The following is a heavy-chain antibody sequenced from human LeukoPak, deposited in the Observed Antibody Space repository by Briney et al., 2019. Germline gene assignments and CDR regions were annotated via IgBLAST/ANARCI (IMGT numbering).Heavy chain of an antibody. CDR1: GFTFSSYA. V-gene: IGHV3-23*01. J-gene: IGHJ4*02. D-gene: IGHD1-7*01. Sequence: PGGSLRLSCAASGFTFSSYAMSWVRQAPGKGLEWVSDISGSGGSTYYADSVKGRFTIFRDNSKNTLYLQMNSLRAEDTAVYYCAKEGKTRNWNYYQAKAVYWGQGTLVTVSS. CDR3: AKEGKTRNWNYYQAKAVY. CDR2: ISGSGGST.